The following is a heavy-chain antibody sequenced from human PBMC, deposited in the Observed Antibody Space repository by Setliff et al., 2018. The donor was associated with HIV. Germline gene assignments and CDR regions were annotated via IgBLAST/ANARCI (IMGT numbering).Heavy chain of an antibody. CDR3: ARSTVGIRGVVRGYYYYYMDV. V-gene: IGHV4-39*07. D-gene: IGHD3-10*01. Sequence: PSETLSLTCNVSGGSIRSSSYYWGWIRQPPGKGLEWIGSIDYSGRTYYNPSLKSRVTISVDTSKNQFSLKLTSVTAVDTAAYYCARSTVGIRGVVRGYYYYYMDVWGKGTTVTVYS. CDR2: IDYSGRT. CDR1: GGSIRSSSYY. J-gene: IGHJ6*03.